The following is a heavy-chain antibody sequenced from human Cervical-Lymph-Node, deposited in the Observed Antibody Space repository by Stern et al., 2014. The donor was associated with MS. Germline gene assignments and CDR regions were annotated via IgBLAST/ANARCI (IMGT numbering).Heavy chain of an antibody. Sequence: QLQLQESGPGLVKPSETLSLTCAVSGDSISSYTHYWAWIRQPPGKGLEWIGSVYYSGATYYNPSLKSPVTIYVDTSTNPFPLGLTSVTAADTAVYYCAKHACTGAACPFDLWGQGTLVTVSS. D-gene: IGHD2-8*02. CDR1: GDSISSYTHY. CDR3: AKHACTGAACPFDL. V-gene: IGHV4-39*01. CDR2: VYYSGAT. J-gene: IGHJ4*02.